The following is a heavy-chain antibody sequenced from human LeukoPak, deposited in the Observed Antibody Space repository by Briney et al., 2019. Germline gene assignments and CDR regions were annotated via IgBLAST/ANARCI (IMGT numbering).Heavy chain of an antibody. D-gene: IGHD3-22*01. V-gene: IGHV1-69-2*01. J-gene: IGHJ4*02. CDR2: VDPEDGET. CDR1: GYTFTDYY. Sequence: ASVRVSCKGSGYTFTDYYMHWVQQAPGKGLEWMGLVDPEDGETMYAEKFQGRVTITADTSTDAAYTELSSLRSEDTAVYYCATLVTMSLWGQGTLVTVSS. CDR3: ATLVTMSL.